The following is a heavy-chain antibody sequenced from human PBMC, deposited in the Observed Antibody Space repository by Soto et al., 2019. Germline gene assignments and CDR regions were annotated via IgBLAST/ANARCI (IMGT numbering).Heavy chain of an antibody. V-gene: IGHV3-9*01. D-gene: IGHD3-22*01. CDR3: ARGGDSSGSWPRY. Sequence: EVQLVESGGGLVQPGRSLRLSCAASGFTLDNYAMHWVRQAPGKGLEWVSGISWNSGSIGYADSVKGRFTISRDNAKNFLYLQMNGLRPEDTAFYYCARGGDSSGSWPRYWGQGTLVTVSS. CDR2: ISWNSGSI. J-gene: IGHJ4*02. CDR1: GFTLDNYA.